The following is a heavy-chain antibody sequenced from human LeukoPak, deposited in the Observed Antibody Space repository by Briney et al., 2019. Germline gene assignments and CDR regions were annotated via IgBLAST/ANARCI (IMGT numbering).Heavy chain of an antibody. V-gene: IGHV4-38-2*02. CDR1: GYSFDSGYY. D-gene: IGHD2-2*02. J-gene: IGHJ4*02. Sequence: SETLSLTCTVSGYSFDSGYYWGWLRQPPGKGLEWVANIYYSGSTSYNPSLKSRVTVSIDTSKNKFSLKLYSVSAADTALYYCARLYCISTSCYTIDYWGQGTLVTVSS. CDR2: IYYSGST. CDR3: ARLYCISTSCYTIDY.